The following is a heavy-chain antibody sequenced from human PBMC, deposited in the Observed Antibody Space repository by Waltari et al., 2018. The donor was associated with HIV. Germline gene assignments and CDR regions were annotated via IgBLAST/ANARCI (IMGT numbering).Heavy chain of an antibody. J-gene: IGHJ6*02. CDR2: IWYDGSKK. CDR1: GFSFITHA. Sequence: QAQLAESGGGVVQPGWYLTLSCAASGFSFITHAMYWVRQAPGKGVEWVAVIWYDGSKKDYGGSGKGRFTISRDNSKNTVYLQMTSLRADDTGIYYCAGGRTAFGVVTGAPLGVDVWGQGTTVTVSS. CDR3: AGGRTAFGVVTGAPLGVDV. V-gene: IGHV3-33*01. D-gene: IGHD3-3*01.